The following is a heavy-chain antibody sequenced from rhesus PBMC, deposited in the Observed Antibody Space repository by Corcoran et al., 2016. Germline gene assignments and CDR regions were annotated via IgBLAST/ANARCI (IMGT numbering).Heavy chain of an antibody. D-gene: IGHD7-45*01. CDR1: EITFSSYD. V-gene: IGHV3-132*01. Sequence: VAQLVESGGGLVQPGASLRLSCAASEITFSSYDMHWVRQAPEKGLEWISAIAIGGDTYYSDPVRGRFTISRDNAKNALYLQMNSLRAEDTAVYYCARADWGPDYWGQGVRVTVSP. CDR2: IAIGGDT. J-gene: IGHJ4*01. CDR3: ARADWGPDY.